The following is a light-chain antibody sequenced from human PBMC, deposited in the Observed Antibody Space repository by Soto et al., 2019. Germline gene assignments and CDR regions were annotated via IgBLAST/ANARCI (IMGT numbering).Light chain of an antibody. V-gene: IGLV2-14*01. CDR3: TSYTSIFTYV. J-gene: IGLJ1*01. CDR2: DVT. CDR1: SNDVGGYNH. Sequence: QSALTQPASVSGSPGQSITISCTGTSNDVGGYNHVSWYQQHPGKAPKLVIYDVTNRPSGVSDRFSGSKSGNTASLTISGLQAEDEADYYCTSYTSIFTYVFGPGTKVTVL.